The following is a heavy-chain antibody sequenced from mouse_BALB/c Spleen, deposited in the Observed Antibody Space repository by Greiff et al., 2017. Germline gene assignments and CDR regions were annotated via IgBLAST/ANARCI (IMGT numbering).Heavy chain of an antibody. CDR3: ARDGEFITTAFFAY. Sequence: VKLMESGPGLVAPSQSLSITCTVSGFSLTSYGVHWVRQPPGKGLEWLGVIWAGGSTNYNSALMSRLSISKDNSKSQVFLKMNSLQTDDTAMYYCARDGEFITTAFFAYWGQGTLVTVSA. D-gene: IGHD1-2*01. J-gene: IGHJ3*01. CDR2: IWAGGST. CDR1: GFSLTSYG. V-gene: IGHV2-9*02.